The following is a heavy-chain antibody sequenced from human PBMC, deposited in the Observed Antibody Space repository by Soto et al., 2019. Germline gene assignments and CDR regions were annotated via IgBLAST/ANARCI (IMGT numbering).Heavy chain of an antibody. D-gene: IGHD2-15*01. J-gene: IGHJ4*02. V-gene: IGHV3-21*01. CDR2: ISSSSSYI. Sequence: GGSLRLSCAASGFTFSSYSMNWVRQAPGKGLEWVSSISSSSSYIYYADSVKGRFTISRDNAKNSLYLQMNSLRAEDTAVYYCARVRGYCSGGSCQGGFDYWGQGTLVTVSS. CDR1: GFTFSSYS. CDR3: ARVRGYCSGGSCQGGFDY.